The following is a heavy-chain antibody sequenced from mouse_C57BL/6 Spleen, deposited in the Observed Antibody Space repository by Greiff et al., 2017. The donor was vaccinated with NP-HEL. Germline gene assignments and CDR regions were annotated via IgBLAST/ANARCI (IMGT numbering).Heavy chain of an antibody. CDR1: GYTFTSYW. CDR2: IDPSDSYT. Sequence: QVQLQQSGAELVMPGASVKLSCKASGYTFTSYWMHWVKQRPGQGLEWIGEIDPSDSYTNYNQKFQGKSTLTVDKSSSTAYMQLSSLTSEDSAVYYCARSEGNYGPWFAYWGQGTLVTVSA. D-gene: IGHD2-1*01. V-gene: IGHV1-69*01. CDR3: ARSEGNYGPWFAY. J-gene: IGHJ3*01.